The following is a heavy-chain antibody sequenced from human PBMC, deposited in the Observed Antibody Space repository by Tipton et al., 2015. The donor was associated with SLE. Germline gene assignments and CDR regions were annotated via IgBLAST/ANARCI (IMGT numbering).Heavy chain of an antibody. CDR1: GGSISSYY. CDR2: IYYSGST. CDR3: ARGGGDTAMVEGY. J-gene: IGHJ4*02. D-gene: IGHD5-18*01. Sequence: TLSLTCTVSGGSISSYYWSWIRQPPGKGLEWIGYIYYSGSTNYNPSLKSRVTISVDTSKNQFSLKLSSVTAADTAVYYCARGGGDTAMVEGYWGQGTLVTVSS. V-gene: IGHV4-59*12.